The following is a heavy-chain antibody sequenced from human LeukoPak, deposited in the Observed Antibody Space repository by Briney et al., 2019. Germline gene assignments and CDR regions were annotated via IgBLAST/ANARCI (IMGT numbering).Heavy chain of an antibody. CDR1: GGSISSGDYY. V-gene: IGHV4-30-4*08. CDR2: IYYSGST. CDR3: ARSEWNDGRRWFDP. D-gene: IGHD1-1*01. Sequence: MPSQTLSLTCTVSGGSISSGDYYWGWIRQPPGKGLEWIGYIYYSGSTYYNPSLKSRVTISVDTSKNQFSLKLSSVNAADTAVYYCARSEWNDGRRWFDPWGQGTLVTVSS. J-gene: IGHJ5*02.